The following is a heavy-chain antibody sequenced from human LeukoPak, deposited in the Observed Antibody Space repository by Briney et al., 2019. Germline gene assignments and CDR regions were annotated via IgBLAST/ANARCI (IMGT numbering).Heavy chain of an antibody. CDR1: GFTFSRYW. J-gene: IGHJ4*02. D-gene: IGHD3-10*01. Sequence: GGSLRLSCVASGFTFSRYWMSWVRQAPGKGLEWVANIKQDGSKTYYVDSVKGRFTISRDNSKNTLYLQMNSLRAEDTAVYYCAKGAYYHGSGRYFDYWGQGTLVTVSS. V-gene: IGHV3-7*05. CDR3: AKGAYYHGSGRYFDY. CDR2: IKQDGSKT.